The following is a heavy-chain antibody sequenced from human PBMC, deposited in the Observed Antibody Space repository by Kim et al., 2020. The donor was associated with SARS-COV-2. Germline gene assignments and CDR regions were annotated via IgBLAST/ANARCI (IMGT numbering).Heavy chain of an antibody. CDR2: ISSSSSYI. CDR1: GFTFSSYS. J-gene: IGHJ6*02. D-gene: IGHD3-9*01. Sequence: GGSLRLSCAASGFTFSSYSMNWVRQAPGKGLEWVSSISSSSSYIYYADSVKGRFTISRDNAKNSLYLQMNSLRAEDTAVYYCARDSGAPNGFDWLFPGSGIYYYGMDVWGQGTTVTVSS. V-gene: IGHV3-21*01. CDR3: ARDSGAPNGFDWLFPGSGIYYYGMDV.